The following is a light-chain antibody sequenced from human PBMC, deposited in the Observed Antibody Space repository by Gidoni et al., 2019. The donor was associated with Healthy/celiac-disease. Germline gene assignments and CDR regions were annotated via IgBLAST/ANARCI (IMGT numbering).Light chain of an antibody. V-gene: IGKV3-11*01. CDR1: QSVSSY. CDR2: DAS. CDR3: QQRSNWPLT. Sequence: EIVLTPSPATLSLSPRERATLSCRAGQSVSSYLAWYQQKPGQAPRLLIYDASKRATGIPARFSGSGSGTDFTLTISSLEPEDFAVYYCQQRSNWPLTFGQGTRLEIK. J-gene: IGKJ5*01.